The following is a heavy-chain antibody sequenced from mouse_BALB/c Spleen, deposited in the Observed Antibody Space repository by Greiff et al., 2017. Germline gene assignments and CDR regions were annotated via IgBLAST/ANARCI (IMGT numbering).Heavy chain of an antibody. V-gene: IGHV3-2*02. CDR2: ISYSGST. CDR1: GYSITSDYA. Sequence: VQLKESGPGLVKPSQSLSLTCTVTGYSITSDYAWNWIRQFPGNKLEWMGYISYSGSTSYNPSLKSRISITRDTSKNQFFLQLNSVTTEDTATYYCARSKYGNYVAMDYWGQGTSVTVSS. CDR3: ARSKYGNYVAMDY. D-gene: IGHD2-10*02. J-gene: IGHJ4*01.